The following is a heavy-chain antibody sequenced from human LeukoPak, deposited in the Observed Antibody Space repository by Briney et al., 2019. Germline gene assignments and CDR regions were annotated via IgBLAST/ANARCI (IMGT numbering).Heavy chain of an antibody. CDR3: ARASTADMWNWFDP. CDR2: INTDGSST. J-gene: IGHJ5*02. V-gene: IGHV3-74*01. D-gene: IGHD6-13*01. Sequence: GGSLRLSCAASGFTFSSYWMHWVRQAPGKGLVYVSRINTDGSSTDYADSVKGRFTISRDNAKNTLYLQMNGLRAEDTALYYCARASTADMWNWFDPWGQGTLVTVSS. CDR1: GFTFSSYW.